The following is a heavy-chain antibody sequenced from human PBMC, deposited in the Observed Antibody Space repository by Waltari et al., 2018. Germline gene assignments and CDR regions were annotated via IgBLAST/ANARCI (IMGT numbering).Heavy chain of an antibody. D-gene: IGHD6-13*01. Sequence: EVQLVQSGAEVKKSGATVKISCKASGYTFTDYYMHWVQQAPGKGLEWMGRVDPEDGETIYAEKFQGRVTITADTSTDTAYMELSSLRSEDTAVYYCATVGAAAGKVGVDYWGQGTLVTVSS. CDR3: ATVGAAAGKVGVDY. V-gene: IGHV1-69-2*01. J-gene: IGHJ4*02. CDR2: VDPEDGET. CDR1: GYTFTDYY.